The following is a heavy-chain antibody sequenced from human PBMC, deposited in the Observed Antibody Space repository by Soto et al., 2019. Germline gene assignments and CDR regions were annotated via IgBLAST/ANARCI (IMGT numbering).Heavy chain of an antibody. J-gene: IGHJ6*02. CDR2: ISGTHISGGGSAV. CDR1: GFTFTVHY. Sequence: QXLACDDSGFTFTVHYMSWVLQAPGKGLEWISHISGTHISGGGSAVAYADSVKGRFTVSRDNAKNTLYLQMNSLGAEDTAVYYCARDRQPASYIGLDVWGQGTTVTVSS. D-gene: IGHD2-2*02. CDR3: ARDRQPASYIGLDV. V-gene: IGHV3-11*01.